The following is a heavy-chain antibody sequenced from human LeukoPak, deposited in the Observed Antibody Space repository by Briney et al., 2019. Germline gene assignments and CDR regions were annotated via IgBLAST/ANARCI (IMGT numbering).Heavy chain of an antibody. CDR2: IYHSGST. J-gene: IGHJ4*02. V-gene: IGHV4-34*01. D-gene: IGHD3-10*01. CDR1: GGSFSGYY. CDR3: ARRSVRGVIRY. Sequence: SETLSLTCGVYGGSFSGYYWSWIRQPPGKGLEWIGEIYHSGSTNYNPSLKSRVTISVDTSKNQFSLKLSSVTAADTAVYSCARRSVRGVIRYWGQGALVTVSS.